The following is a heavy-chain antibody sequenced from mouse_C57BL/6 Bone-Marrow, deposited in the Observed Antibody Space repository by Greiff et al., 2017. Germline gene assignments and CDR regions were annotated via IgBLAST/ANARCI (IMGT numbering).Heavy chain of an antibody. CDR3: TNGGMDY. Sequence: SGAELVRPGASVKLSCTASGFNIKDDYMHWVKQRPEQGLEWIGWIDPENGDTEYASKFQGKATITADTSSNTAYLQLSSLTSEDTAVYYCTNGGMDYWGQGTSVTVSS. CDR2: IDPENGDT. J-gene: IGHJ4*01. CDR1: GFNIKDDY. V-gene: IGHV14-4*01.